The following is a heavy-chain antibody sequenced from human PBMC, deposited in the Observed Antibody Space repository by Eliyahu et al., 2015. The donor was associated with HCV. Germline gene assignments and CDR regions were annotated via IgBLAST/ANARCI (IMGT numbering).Heavy chain of an antibody. CDR2: ISSSSSYI. CDR1: GFTFSSYS. CDR3: ARDSSGINWFDP. V-gene: IGHV3-21*01. D-gene: IGHD6-19*01. J-gene: IGHJ5*02. Sequence: EVQLVESGGGXVKPGGSLRLSCAASGFTFSSYSMNWVRQAPGKGVEWVSSISSSSSYIYYADSVKGRFTISRDNAKNSLYLQMNSLRAEDTAVYYCARDSSGINWFDPWGQGTLATVSS.